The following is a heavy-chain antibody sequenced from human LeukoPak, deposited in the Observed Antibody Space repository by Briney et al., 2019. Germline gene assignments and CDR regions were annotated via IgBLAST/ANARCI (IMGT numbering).Heavy chain of an antibody. J-gene: IGHJ4*02. Sequence: GGSLRLSCAASGFTFSSYWTTWVRQAPGKGLEWVSNINGDGSIENYVHSVRGRFSIFRDNAKAALYLQMNSLRVDDTAIYYCARDPIVGDTGGGDYWGQGTLVTVSS. V-gene: IGHV3-7*01. D-gene: IGHD1-26*01. CDR3: ARDPIVGDTGGGDY. CDR2: INGDGSIE. CDR1: GFTFSSYW.